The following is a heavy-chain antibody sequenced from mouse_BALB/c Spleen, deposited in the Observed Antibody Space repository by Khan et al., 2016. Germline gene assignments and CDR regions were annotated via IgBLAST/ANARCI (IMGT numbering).Heavy chain of an antibody. Sequence: EVQLQESGPDLVKPSQSLSLTCTVTGYSIISGYSWHWIRQFPGNKVEWMAYIHYSGSTNYNPSLKSRISLTRDTSKNRFILELNSVTTEDTATYYCAGVTTGDYFDYWGPGTTLTVSS. J-gene: IGHJ2*01. CDR3: AGVTTGDYFDY. V-gene: IGHV3-1*02. CDR1: GYSIISGYS. D-gene: IGHD2-2*01. CDR2: IHYSGST.